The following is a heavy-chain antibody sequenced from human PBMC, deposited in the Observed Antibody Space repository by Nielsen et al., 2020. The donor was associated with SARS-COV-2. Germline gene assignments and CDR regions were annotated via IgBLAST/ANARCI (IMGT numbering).Heavy chain of an antibody. J-gene: IGHJ4*02. CDR1: GYTFTSYA. CDR2: INAGNGNT. V-gene: IGHV1-3*01. Sequence: ASVKVSCKASGYTFTSYAMHWVHQAPGQRLEWMGWINAGNGNTKYSQKFQGRVTITRDTSASTAYMELSSLRSEDTAVYYCARGPLAAAGTADYWGQGTLVTVSS. CDR3: ARGPLAAAGTADY. D-gene: IGHD6-13*01.